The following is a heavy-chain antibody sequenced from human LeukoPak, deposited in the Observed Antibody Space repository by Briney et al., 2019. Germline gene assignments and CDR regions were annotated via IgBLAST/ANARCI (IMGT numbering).Heavy chain of an antibody. V-gene: IGHV1-2*02. CDR3: ARQDSGYDNIDY. CDR1: GYTFTGYY. CDR2: INPNSGGT. Sequence: ASVKVSCKASGYTFTGYYMHWVRQAPGRGLEWMGWINPNSGGTNYAQKFQGRVTMTRDTSISTAYMELSRLRSDDTAVYYCARQDSGYDNIDYWGQGTLVTVSS. D-gene: IGHD5-12*01. J-gene: IGHJ4*02.